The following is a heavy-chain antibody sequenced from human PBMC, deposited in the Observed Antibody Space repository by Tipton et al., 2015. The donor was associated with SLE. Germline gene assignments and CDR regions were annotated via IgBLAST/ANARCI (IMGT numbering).Heavy chain of an antibody. CDR2: TYYSGSN. V-gene: IGHV4-39*07. D-gene: IGHD2/OR15-2a*01. J-gene: IGHJ3*02. Sequence: TLSLTCTVSGGSISSHYWSWIRQPPGKGLEWIGSTYYSGSNYYNPSLKNRVTISVDTSKNQFSLKLSSVTAADTAVYYCARSFYDAFDIWGQGTMGTVSS. CDR3: ARSFYDAFDI. CDR1: GGSISSHY.